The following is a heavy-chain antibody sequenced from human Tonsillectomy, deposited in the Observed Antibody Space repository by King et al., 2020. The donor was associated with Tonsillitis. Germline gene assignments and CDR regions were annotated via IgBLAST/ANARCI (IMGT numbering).Heavy chain of an antibody. D-gene: IGHD2-2*01. Sequence: VQLQESGPGLVKPSETLSLTCIVSGASIKTHYWTWIRQSPGKGLEWIGYIYHSGTTNSNPSLKSRVTISVDTSKNQFSLKLSSVTAADTAVYYCATTEGVPAAIPFDAFDIWGQGTMVTVSS. V-gene: IGHV4-59*11. CDR3: ATTEGVPAAIPFDAFDI. J-gene: IGHJ3*02. CDR1: GASIKTHY. CDR2: IYHSGTT.